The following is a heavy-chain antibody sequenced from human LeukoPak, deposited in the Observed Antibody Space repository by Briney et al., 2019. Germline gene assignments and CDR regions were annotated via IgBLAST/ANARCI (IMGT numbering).Heavy chain of an antibody. Sequence: PGGSLRLSCAASGFTFSSYSMNWVRQAPGKGLEWVSYISSSSSTIYYADSVTGRFTISRDNAKNSLYLQMNSLRDEDTAVYYCARDSGYCSSTSCYIAAFDIWGQGTMVTVSS. CDR2: ISSSSSTI. CDR3: ARDSGYCSSTSCYIAAFDI. V-gene: IGHV3-48*02. J-gene: IGHJ3*02. D-gene: IGHD2-2*02. CDR1: GFTFSSYS.